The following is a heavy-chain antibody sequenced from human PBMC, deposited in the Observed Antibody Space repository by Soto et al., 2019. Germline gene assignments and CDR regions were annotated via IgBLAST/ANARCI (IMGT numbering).Heavy chain of an antibody. Sequence: PGGSLRLSCAASGFTFSSYAMRWVRQAPGKGLEWVSAISGSGGSTYYADSAKGRFTISRDNSKNTLYLQMNSLRAEDTAVYYCARRNRRAYFDYWGQGTLGTVSS. V-gene: IGHV3-23*01. D-gene: IGHD3-16*02. CDR3: ARRNRRAYFDY. CDR2: ISGSGGST. J-gene: IGHJ4*02. CDR1: GFTFSSYA.